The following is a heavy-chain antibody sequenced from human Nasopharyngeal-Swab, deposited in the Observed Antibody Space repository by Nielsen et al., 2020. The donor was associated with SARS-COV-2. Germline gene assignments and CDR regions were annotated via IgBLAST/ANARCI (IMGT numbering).Heavy chain of an antibody. Sequence: SVKASCKASGGTFSSYAISWVRQAPGQGLEWMGGIIPIFGTANYAQKFQGRVTITADESTSTAYMELSSLRSGDTAVYYCARRPYSSSSGDYYYGMDVWGQGTTVTVSS. J-gene: IGHJ6*02. CDR3: ARRPYSSSSGDYYYGMDV. CDR2: IIPIFGTA. D-gene: IGHD6-6*01. V-gene: IGHV1-69*13. CDR1: GGTFSSYA.